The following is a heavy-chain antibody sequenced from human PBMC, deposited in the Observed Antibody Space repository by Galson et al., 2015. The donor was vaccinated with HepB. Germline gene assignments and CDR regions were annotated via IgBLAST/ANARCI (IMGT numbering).Heavy chain of an antibody. CDR2: MYWDDDK. CDR3: AHKGGPKEGIAPIQLWFRDAFDI. D-gene: IGHD5-18*01. J-gene: IGHJ3*02. CDR1: GFSLTTSGVG. V-gene: IGHV2-5*02. Sequence: PALVKPPPTLTLTCTFSGFSLTTSGVGVGWIRQPPGEAPECLALMYWDDDKHYSPYLKSRLTITKDTSKNQVVLTMTNMDPVDTATYYCAHKGGPKEGIAPIQLWFRDAFDIWCQVTMVTVSS.